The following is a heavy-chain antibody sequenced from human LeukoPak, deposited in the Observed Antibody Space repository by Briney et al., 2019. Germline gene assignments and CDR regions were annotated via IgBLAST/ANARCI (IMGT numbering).Heavy chain of an antibody. V-gene: IGHV3-23*01. CDR2: ISTSGRAT. CDR1: GFTFNPYS. Sequence: PGGSLRLSCAASGFTFNPYSMTWVRQAPEKGLQWVSTISTSGRATYYADAVEGRFTISRDNSKNTLYLQMNSLRADDTAVYYCAKARGSSVYEPFDYWGQGTQVTVST. CDR3: AKARGSSVYEPFDY. D-gene: IGHD5/OR15-5a*01. J-gene: IGHJ4*02.